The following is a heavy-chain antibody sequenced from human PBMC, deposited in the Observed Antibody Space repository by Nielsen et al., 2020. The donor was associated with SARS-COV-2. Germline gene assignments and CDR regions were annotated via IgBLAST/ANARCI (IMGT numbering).Heavy chain of an antibody. J-gene: IGHJ3*01. V-gene: IGHV3-11*06. CDR2: ITSDGRYT. D-gene: IGHD2-15*01. CDR3: ARADLLLGGALDV. CDR1: GFTLTDHY. Sequence: GESLKISCAASGFTLTDHYMSWIRQAPGKGLEWISYITSDGRYTDDADSVRGRFTISRDSAKNSLYLQMNSLRAEDTAVYFCARADLLLGGALDVWGQGTMVTVSS.